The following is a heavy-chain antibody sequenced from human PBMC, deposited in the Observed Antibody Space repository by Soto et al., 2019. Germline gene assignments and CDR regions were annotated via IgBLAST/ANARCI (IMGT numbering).Heavy chain of an antibody. CDR2: ISSSSSSTI. V-gene: IGHV3-48*01. CDR3: ARSLGYCSGGSCRSEYFQH. J-gene: IGHJ1*01. D-gene: IGHD2-15*01. CDR1: GFTFSSYS. Sequence: GGSLRLSCAASGFTFSSYSMNWVRQAPGKGLEWVSYISSSSSSTIYYADSVKGRFTISRDNAKNSLYLQMNSLRAEDTAVYYCARSLGYCSGGSCRSEYFQHWGQGTLVTVSS.